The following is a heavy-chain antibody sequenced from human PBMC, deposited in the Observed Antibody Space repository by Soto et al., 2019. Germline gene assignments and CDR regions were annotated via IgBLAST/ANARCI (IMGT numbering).Heavy chain of an antibody. Sequence: QVQLVQSGAEVKKPGSSVKVSCEASGGTFNSHAISWVRQAPGQGLEWMGGIIPIFRTTNYAQKFQGRLTIXANXSPRTAYMELSGLRSDDTAVYYCASPHSSSLENSYYYAVDVWGQGTTVTVSS. V-gene: IGHV1-69*12. D-gene: IGHD6-13*01. CDR3: ASPHSSSLENSYYYAVDV. CDR2: IIPIFRTT. CDR1: GGTFNSHA. J-gene: IGHJ6*02.